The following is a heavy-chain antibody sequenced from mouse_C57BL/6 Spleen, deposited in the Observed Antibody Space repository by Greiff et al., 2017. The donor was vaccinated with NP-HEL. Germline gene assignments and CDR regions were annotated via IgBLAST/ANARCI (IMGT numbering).Heavy chain of an antibody. CDR3: ARKEGYDYGGFAY. Sequence: VKLMESGAELVKPGASVKISCKASGYAFSSYWMNWVKQRPGKGLEWIGQIYPGDGDTNYNGKFKGKATLTADKSSSTAYMQLSSLTSEDSAVYFCARKEGYDYGGFAYWGQGTLVTVSA. CDR2: IYPGDGDT. V-gene: IGHV1-80*01. CDR1: GYAFSSYW. J-gene: IGHJ3*01. D-gene: IGHD2-4*01.